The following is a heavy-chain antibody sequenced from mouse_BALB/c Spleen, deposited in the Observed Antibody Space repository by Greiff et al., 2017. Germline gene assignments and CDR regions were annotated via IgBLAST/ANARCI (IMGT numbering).Heavy chain of an antibody. D-gene: IGHD1-1*01. J-gene: IGHJ4*01. CDR2: IDPANGNT. Sequence: VQLQQSGAELVKPAASVKLSCTASGFNIKDTYMHWVKQRPEQGLEWIGRIDPANGNTKYDPKFQGKATRTADTSTNKAYLQLSSLTSEDTAVYYCARVVGSAMDYWGQGTSVTVSS. CDR3: ARVVGSAMDY. V-gene: IGHV14-3*02. CDR1: GFNIKDTY.